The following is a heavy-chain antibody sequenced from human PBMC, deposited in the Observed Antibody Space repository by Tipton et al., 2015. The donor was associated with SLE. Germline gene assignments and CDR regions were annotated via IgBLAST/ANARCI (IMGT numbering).Heavy chain of an antibody. CDR2: ISGSGGST. J-gene: IGHJ1*01. CDR1: GFTFSSYA. Sequence: SLRLSCAASGFTFSSYAMSWVRQAPGKGLEWASAISGSGGSTYYADSVKGRFTISRDNSKNTLYLQMNSLRAEDTAVYYCARSGNYYGSGSHAEYFQHWGQGTLVTVSS. CDR3: ARSGNYYGSGSHAEYFQH. D-gene: IGHD3-10*01. V-gene: IGHV3-23*01.